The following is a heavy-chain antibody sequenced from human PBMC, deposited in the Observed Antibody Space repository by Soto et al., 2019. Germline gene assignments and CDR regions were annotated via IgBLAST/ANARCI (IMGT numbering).Heavy chain of an antibody. CDR3: ATHYSDWAFDN. Sequence: SETLSLTCTVSGGSISSYYWSWIRLPPGEGLEWIAYMDYSANTYYNPSLKSRVTMSRDTSKNHVSLRLSSVTAADRAVYYCATHYSDWAFDNWGQGTLVTVSS. V-gene: IGHV4-59*08. CDR2: MDYSANT. J-gene: IGHJ4*02. D-gene: IGHD1-26*01. CDR1: GGSISSYY.